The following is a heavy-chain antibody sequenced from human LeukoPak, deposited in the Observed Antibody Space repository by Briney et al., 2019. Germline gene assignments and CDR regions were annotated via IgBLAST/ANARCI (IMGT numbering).Heavy chain of an antibody. Sequence: QPGGSLRLSCAASGFTFSSYEMNWVRQAPGKGLEWVSYISSSGSTIYYADSVKGRFTISRDNAKNSLYLQMNSLRAEDTAVYYCARDLNSWELLRWDYWGQGTLVTVSS. D-gene: IGHD1-26*01. J-gene: IGHJ4*02. CDR1: GFTFSSYE. CDR2: ISSSGSTI. CDR3: ARDLNSWELLRWDY. V-gene: IGHV3-48*03.